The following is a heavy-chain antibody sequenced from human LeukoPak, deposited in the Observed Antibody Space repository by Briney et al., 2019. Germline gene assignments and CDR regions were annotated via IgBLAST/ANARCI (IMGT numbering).Heavy chain of an antibody. V-gene: IGHV4-4*07. Sequence: SETLSLTCTVSGGSISSYYWSWIRQPAGKGLEWIGRIYTSGSTNYNPSLKSRVTMSVDTSKNQFSLKLSSVTAADTAVYYCARGGDPTDRSEYFQHWGQGTLVTVSS. CDR1: GGSISSYY. CDR2: IYTSGST. J-gene: IGHJ1*01. CDR3: ARGGDPTDRSEYFQH. D-gene: IGHD2-21*02.